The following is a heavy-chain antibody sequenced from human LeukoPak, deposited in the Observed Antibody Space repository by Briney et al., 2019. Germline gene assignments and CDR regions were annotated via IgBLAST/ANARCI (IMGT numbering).Heavy chain of an antibody. CDR2: ISYDGSNK. J-gene: IGHJ6*02. Sequence: PGGSLRLSCAASGFTFSSYAMHRVRQAPGKGLEWVAVISYDGSNKYYADSVKGRFTISRDNSKNTLYLQMNSLRAEDTAVYYCARDRYCSSTSCYSMDVWGQGTTVTVSS. CDR1: GFTFSSYA. V-gene: IGHV3-30-3*01. D-gene: IGHD2-2*02. CDR3: ARDRYCSSTSCYSMDV.